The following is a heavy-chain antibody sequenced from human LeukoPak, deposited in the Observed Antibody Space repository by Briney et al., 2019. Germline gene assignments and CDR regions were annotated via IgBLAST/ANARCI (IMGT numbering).Heavy chain of an antibody. CDR1: GYTFTSYG. D-gene: IGHD3-22*01. CDR2: ISAYNGNT. V-gene: IGHV1-18*01. J-gene: IGHJ4*02. Sequence: ASVKVSCKASGYTFTSYGISWVRQAPGQGLEWMGWISAYNGNTNYAQKLQGRVTMTTDTSTSTAYMELRSLRSDDTAVYYCARVSGVYYYDSSGYDYWGQGTLVTVPS. CDR3: ARVSGVYYYDSSGYDY.